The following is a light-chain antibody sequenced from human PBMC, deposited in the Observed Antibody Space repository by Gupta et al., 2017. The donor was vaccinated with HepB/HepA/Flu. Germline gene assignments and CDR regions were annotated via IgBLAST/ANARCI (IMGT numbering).Light chain of an antibody. J-gene: IGLJ2*01. Sequence: QSALTQPASVSGSPVQSITISCTGTSSDIGTYTYVSWYQQHPGKAPKLVIYDVTNRPSGVSNRFSGSKSGNTASLTISELQAEDEADYYCSSYTSSSVVFGGGTKVTVL. CDR1: SSDIGTYTY. CDR3: SSYTSSSVV. CDR2: DVT. V-gene: IGLV2-14*03.